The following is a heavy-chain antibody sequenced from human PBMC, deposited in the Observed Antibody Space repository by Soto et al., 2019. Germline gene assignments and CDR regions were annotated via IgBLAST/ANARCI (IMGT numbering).Heavy chain of an antibody. V-gene: IGHV3-30*18. CDR3: AKYGLETIRASVAFDF. CDR2: LSDDGSVK. J-gene: IGHJ3*01. CDR1: GFTFRNFG. Sequence: QVHLVESGGGEVQPGKSLRLSCAASGFTFRNFGMHWVRQAPGKGLEWVAGLSDDGSVKFYSGSVKGRFTISRDNSRETLYLQMDGRRPDDSAVYYCAKYGLETIRASVAFDFWGRGTGVTVSS. D-gene: IGHD1-1*01.